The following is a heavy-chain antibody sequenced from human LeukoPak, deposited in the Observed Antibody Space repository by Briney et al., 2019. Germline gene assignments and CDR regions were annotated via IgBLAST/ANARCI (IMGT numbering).Heavy chain of an antibody. V-gene: IGHV2-5*02. CDR3: AHTRHYYDSSGYYYFDY. J-gene: IGHJ4*02. CDR1: GFSLSTSGGG. D-gene: IGHD3-22*01. Sequence: SGPTLVKPTQTLTLTCTFSGFSLSTSGGGVGWIRQPPGKALEWLALIYWDDDKRYSPSLKSRLTITKDTSKNQVVLTMTNMDPVDTATYYCAHTRHYYDSSGYYYFDYWGQGTLVTVSS. CDR2: IYWDDDK.